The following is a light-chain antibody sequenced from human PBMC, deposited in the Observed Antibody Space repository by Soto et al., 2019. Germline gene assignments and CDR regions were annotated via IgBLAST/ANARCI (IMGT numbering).Light chain of an antibody. Sequence: QSALTQPASVSGSPGQSITISCTGTSSDVGGYNYVSWYQQHPGKAPKLMIYDVSNRPSGVSNRFSGSKSGNTASLTISGLQYEDEADYYCSSYTSRSTLVFGGGTKLTVL. CDR1: SSDVGGYNY. J-gene: IGLJ2*01. V-gene: IGLV2-14*01. CDR3: SSYTSRSTLV. CDR2: DVS.